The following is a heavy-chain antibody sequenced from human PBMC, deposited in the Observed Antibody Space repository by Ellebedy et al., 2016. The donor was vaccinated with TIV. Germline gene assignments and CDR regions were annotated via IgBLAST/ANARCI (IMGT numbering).Heavy chain of an antibody. CDR3: ARDRTPYDGYWVFDQ. D-gene: IGHD5-18*01. CDR2: IFGSGGGI. CDR1: GFTFSNYA. J-gene: IGHJ5*02. V-gene: IGHV3-23*01. Sequence: GESLKISCAASGFTFSNYAMSWVRQAPGKGLEWVSGIFGSGGGISYADSVKGRFIISRDNSKNTVDLQMNSLRAEDTAVYYCARDRTPYDGYWVFDQWGQGTLVTVSS.